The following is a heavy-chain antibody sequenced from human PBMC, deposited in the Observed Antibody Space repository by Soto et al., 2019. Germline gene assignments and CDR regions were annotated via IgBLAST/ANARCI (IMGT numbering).Heavy chain of an antibody. Sequence: HPGGSLRLSCAASGFTFSSYVMSWVRQAPGKGLEWVSGISGSGDNTYYVDSVKGRFTISRDNSKNTLYLQMNSLRAEDTAVYFCAKGYWYGGGWFDPWGQGTLVTVSS. CDR2: ISGSGDNT. D-gene: IGHD3-10*01. J-gene: IGHJ5*02. V-gene: IGHV3-23*01. CDR1: GFTFSSYV. CDR3: AKGYWYGGGWFDP.